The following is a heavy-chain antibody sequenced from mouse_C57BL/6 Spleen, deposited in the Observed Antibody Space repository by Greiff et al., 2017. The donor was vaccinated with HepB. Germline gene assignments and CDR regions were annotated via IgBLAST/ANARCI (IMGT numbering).Heavy chain of an antibody. D-gene: IGHD1-1*01. CDR2: IYPGNSDT. J-gene: IGHJ2*01. CDR3: TRPKIYYGSFFDY. V-gene: IGHV1-5*01. Sequence: VQLQQSGTVLARPGASVKMSCKTSGYTFTSYWMHWVKQRPGQGLEWIGAIYPGNSDTSYNQKLKGKAKLTAVTSASTAYMELSSLTNEDSAVYYCTRPKIYYGSFFDYWGQGTTLTVSS. CDR1: GYTFTSYW.